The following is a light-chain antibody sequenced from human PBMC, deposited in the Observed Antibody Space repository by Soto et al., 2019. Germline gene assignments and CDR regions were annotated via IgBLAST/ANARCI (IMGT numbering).Light chain of an antibody. V-gene: IGKV1-12*01. CDR1: QGISTW. CDR2: GAS. J-gene: IGKJ2*01. Sequence: DIQMTQSPSSVSASVGDRVTLTCRASQGISTWLAWYQQQPGTAPKLLIYGASSLQGEVPSRFSGSVSGTDFTLTISSLQPEDFATYYCQQAYSFPLTFGQGTTLEIK. CDR3: QQAYSFPLT.